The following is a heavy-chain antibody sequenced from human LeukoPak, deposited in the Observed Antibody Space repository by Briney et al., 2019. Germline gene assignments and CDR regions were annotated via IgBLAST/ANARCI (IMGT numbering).Heavy chain of an antibody. Sequence: GASVKVSCKASGYTFTGYYMHWVRQAPGQGLEWMGWINPNRGGTNYAQKFQGRVTMTRDTSSSTAYMELSRLRSDDTAVYYCAIVYYYDSSGYTLDYWGQGTLVTVSS. CDR1: GYTFTGYY. V-gene: IGHV1-2*02. J-gene: IGHJ4*02. D-gene: IGHD3-22*01. CDR2: INPNRGGT. CDR3: AIVYYYDSSGYTLDY.